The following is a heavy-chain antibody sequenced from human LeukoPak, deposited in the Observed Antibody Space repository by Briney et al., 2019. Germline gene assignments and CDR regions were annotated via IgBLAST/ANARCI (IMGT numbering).Heavy chain of an antibody. Sequence: SETLSLTCTVSGGSISSYFWTRIRQPAGKGLEWIGRISTTETTHYSPSLKNRVNMSVDTSKNQFSLKMTSVTAADTAIYYCAREDSASGRGLGSWGQGTLVTVSS. J-gene: IGHJ5*02. V-gene: IGHV4-4*07. CDR3: AREDSASGRGLGS. D-gene: IGHD3-10*01. CDR1: GGSISSYF. CDR2: ISTTETT.